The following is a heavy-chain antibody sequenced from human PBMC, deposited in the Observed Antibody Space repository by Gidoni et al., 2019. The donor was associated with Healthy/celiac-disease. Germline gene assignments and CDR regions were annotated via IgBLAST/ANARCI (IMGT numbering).Heavy chain of an antibody. CDR3: TTEGYYGSGSYYL. V-gene: IGHV3-15*01. CDR2: IKSKTDGGTT. Sequence: EVQLVESGGGLVKPGGSLRLSCAASRFTFSKAWMGWVRQAPGKGLGWVGRIKSKTDGGTTDYAAPVKGRFTISREDSKKTLYLQMNSPKTEDTAVYYCTTEGYYGSGSYYLWGQGTLVTVSS. CDR1: RFTFSKAW. J-gene: IGHJ4*02. D-gene: IGHD3-10*01.